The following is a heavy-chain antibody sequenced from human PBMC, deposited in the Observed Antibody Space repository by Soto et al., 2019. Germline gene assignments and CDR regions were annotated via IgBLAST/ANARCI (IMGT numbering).Heavy chain of an antibody. CDR2: IYYRGNT. Sequence: QVQLQESGPGLVKPSQTLSLTCTVSGGSLSSGDYYWNWIRQPPGKGLEWIGYIYYRGNTYYNSSHKSRLTISLGTSTNQFSLKLTSVTAADTAVYYCARLGDALDYWGQGTMVTVSS. CDR1: GGSLSSGDYY. V-gene: IGHV4-30-4*01. D-gene: IGHD2-21*02. CDR3: ARLGDALDY. J-gene: IGHJ4*02.